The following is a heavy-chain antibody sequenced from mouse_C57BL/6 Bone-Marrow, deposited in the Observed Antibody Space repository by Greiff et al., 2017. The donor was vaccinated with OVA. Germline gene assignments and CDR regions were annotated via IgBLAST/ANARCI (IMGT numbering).Heavy chain of an antibody. Sequence: QVQLQQPGAELVKPGASVKLSCKASGYTFTSYWMQWVNQRPGQGLEWIGEIEPSDSYTNYNQKFKGKATLTVDTASSTAYMQLSSLTSEDSAVYYCASDIYYGSSYWYFDVWGTGTTVTVSS. V-gene: IGHV1-50*01. CDR2: IEPSDSYT. CDR3: ASDIYYGSSYWYFDV. CDR1: GYTFTSYW. J-gene: IGHJ1*03. D-gene: IGHD1-1*01.